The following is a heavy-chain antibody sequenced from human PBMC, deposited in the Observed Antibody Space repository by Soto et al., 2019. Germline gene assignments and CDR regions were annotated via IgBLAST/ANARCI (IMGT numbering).Heavy chain of an antibody. CDR2: ISYDGGNE. D-gene: IGHD2-8*02. CDR1: GFTLRNYA. Sequence: VQLIESRGGVVQPGRSLRLSCEASGFTLRNYAMHWVRQAPGKGLEWVAAISYDGGNEYYGDSVKGRFTISKDNSKSTLDPQMNSLRPGDTAVYYCVKGEATVVSWVSEQWGQGTRVIVSS. CDR3: VKGEATVVSWVSEQ. V-gene: IGHV3-30*18. J-gene: IGHJ4*02.